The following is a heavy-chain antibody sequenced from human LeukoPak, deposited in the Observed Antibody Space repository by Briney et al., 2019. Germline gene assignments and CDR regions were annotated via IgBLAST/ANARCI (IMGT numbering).Heavy chain of an antibody. CDR2: IWYDGSNK. J-gene: IGHJ4*02. V-gene: IGHV3-33*06. Sequence: GGSLRLSCAASGFTFSRNGIHWVRQAPGKGLEWVAVIWYDGSNKYYADSVKGRFTISRDNSKNTLYLQMNSLRAEDTAVYYCAKSTGGGATGPFDYWGQGTLVTVSS. D-gene: IGHD1-26*01. CDR3: AKSTGGGATGPFDY. CDR1: GFTFSRNG.